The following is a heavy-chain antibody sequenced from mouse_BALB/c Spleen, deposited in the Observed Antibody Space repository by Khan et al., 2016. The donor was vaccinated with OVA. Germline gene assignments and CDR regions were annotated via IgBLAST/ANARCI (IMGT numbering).Heavy chain of an antibody. J-gene: IGHJ4*01. CDR3: ARDGSHYNYAMDY. CDR2: ISSSGST. V-gene: IGHV3-2*02. CDR1: GYSITSDYA. Sequence: VQLKESGPGLVKPSQSLSLTCTVTGYSITSDYAWNWIRQFPGNKLEWMGYISSSGSTNYNPALKSRISLTRDTSKNQFFLQLNSVTTEDTATYYCARDGSHYNYAMDYWGQGTSVTVSS. D-gene: IGHD2-3*01.